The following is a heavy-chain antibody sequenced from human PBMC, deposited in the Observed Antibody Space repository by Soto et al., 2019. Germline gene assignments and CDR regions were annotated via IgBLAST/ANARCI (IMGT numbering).Heavy chain of an antibody. CDR3: ARDHRDWAHAFDI. CDR2: IVPIFGTP. D-gene: IGHD3-9*01. CDR1: GGIFSSYA. V-gene: IGHV1-69*13. Sequence: SVKVSCKASGGIFSSYAIAWVRQAPGQGLEWMGGIVPIFGTPNYAQKFQGRVTITADESTSTAYMELSSLRSEDTAVYYCARDHRDWAHAFDIWGQGTMVTVSS. J-gene: IGHJ3*02.